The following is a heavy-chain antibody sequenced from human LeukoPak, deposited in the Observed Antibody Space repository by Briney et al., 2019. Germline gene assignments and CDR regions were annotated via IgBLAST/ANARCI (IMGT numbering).Heavy chain of an antibody. CDR2: IYYTGST. Sequence: SETLSLTCTVYGGSISSTGYYWGWIRQPPGKGLEWLGNIYYTGSTYYDPSLKSRVTISVDTSKNQFSLKLSSVTAADTAVYYCARADIAEDWFDPWGQGTLVTVSS. CDR3: ARADIAEDWFDP. CDR1: GGSISSTGYY. V-gene: IGHV4-39*07. J-gene: IGHJ5*02. D-gene: IGHD6-13*01.